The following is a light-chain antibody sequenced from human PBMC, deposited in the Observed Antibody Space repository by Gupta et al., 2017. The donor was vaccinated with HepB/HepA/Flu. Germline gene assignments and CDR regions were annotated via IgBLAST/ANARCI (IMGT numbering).Light chain of an antibody. CDR2: DAS. CDR1: QSVSNS. CDR3: QQRSDWPT. V-gene: IGKV3-11*01. J-gene: IGKJ1*01. Sequence: EIVLTHSPATLSSSPGERATLSCRPSQSVSNSLAWYQQMPGQAPRLLIYDASKRATGIPDRLSGGGSGTDFTLTIGGLEPEDFAVYYWQQRSDWPTFGQGTKVEIK.